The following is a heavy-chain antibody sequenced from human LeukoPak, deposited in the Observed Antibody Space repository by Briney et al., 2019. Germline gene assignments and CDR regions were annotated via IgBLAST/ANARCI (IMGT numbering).Heavy chain of an antibody. CDR3: AREGYDFWSGYSAAGFDY. CDR2: INPNSGGT. J-gene: IGHJ4*02. D-gene: IGHD3-3*01. V-gene: IGHV1-2*02. Sequence: ASVKVSCKASGYTFTGYYMHWVRQAPGQGLEWMGWINPNSGGTNYARKFQGRVTITRNTSISTAYMELRSLRSDDTAVYYCAREGYDFWSGYSAAGFDYWGQGTLVTVSS. CDR1: GYTFTGYY.